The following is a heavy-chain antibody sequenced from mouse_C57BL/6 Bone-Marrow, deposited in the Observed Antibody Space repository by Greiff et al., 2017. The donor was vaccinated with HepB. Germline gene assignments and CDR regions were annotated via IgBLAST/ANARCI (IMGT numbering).Heavy chain of an antibody. V-gene: IGHV1-81*01. D-gene: IGHD2-3*01. CDR1: GYTFTSYG. J-gene: IGHJ4*01. Sequence: QVQLQHSGAELARPGASVKLSCKASGYTFTSYGISWVKQRTGQGLEWIGEIYPRSGNTYYNEKFKGKATLTADKSSSTAYMELRSLTSEDSAVYFCADGYYDYAMDYWGQGTSVTVSS. CDR3: ADGYYDYAMDY. CDR2: IYPRSGNT.